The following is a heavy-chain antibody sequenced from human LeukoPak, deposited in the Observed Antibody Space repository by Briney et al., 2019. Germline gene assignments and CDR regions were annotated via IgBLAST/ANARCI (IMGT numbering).Heavy chain of an antibody. CDR3: ARQGHRSYYYDSSGYYPDAFDI. D-gene: IGHD3-22*01. CDR1: GGSINNYH. CDR2: LHYSGST. Sequence: IPSETLSLTCTVSGGSINNYHWNWIRQPPGKGLEWIGFLHYSGSTYYNPSLKSRVTISVDTSKNQFSLKLSSVTAADTAVYYYARQGHRSYYYDSSGYYPDAFDIWGQGTMVTVSS. J-gene: IGHJ3*02. V-gene: IGHV4-59*08.